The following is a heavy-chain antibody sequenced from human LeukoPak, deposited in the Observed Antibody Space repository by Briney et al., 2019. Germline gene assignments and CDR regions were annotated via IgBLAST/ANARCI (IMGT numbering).Heavy chain of an antibody. CDR1: GGSIISGGYY. V-gene: IGHV4-31*03. Sequence: PSETLSLTCTVSGGSIISGGYYWSWVRQHPGKGLEWIGYISYSGATYYSPSLKSRATISADTSKNQFSLKLTSVTAADTALYYCAGAGYCSGGSCNGMDVWGQGTTVTVSS. J-gene: IGHJ6*02. D-gene: IGHD2-15*01. CDR2: ISYSGAT. CDR3: AGAGYCSGGSCNGMDV.